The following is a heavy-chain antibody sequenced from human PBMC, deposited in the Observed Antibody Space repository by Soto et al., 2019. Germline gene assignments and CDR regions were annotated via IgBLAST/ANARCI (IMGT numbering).Heavy chain of an antibody. D-gene: IGHD6-13*01. CDR2: IYYSGST. J-gene: IGHJ5*02. V-gene: IGHV4-39*01. CDR1: GGSISSSSYY. CDR3: ARHPQAAGWKLGCFAP. Sequence: PSETLSLTCTVSGGSISSSSYYWGWIRQPPGKGLEWIGSIYYSGSTYYNPSLKSRVTISVDTSMDQFSLKLSSVTAADTAVYYCARHPQAAGWKLGCFAPGGQGTRDTVSS.